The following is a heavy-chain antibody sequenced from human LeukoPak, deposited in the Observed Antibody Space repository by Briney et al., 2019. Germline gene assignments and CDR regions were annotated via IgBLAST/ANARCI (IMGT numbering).Heavy chain of an antibody. CDR2: FDPEDGET. J-gene: IGHJ4*02. Sequence: ASVKVSCKVSGYTLTELSMRWVRQAPGKGLEWMGGFDPEDGETIYAQKFQGRVTMAEDTSTDTAYMELSSLRSEDTAVYYCATHIPNITIFGVADAKSQFDYWGQGTLVTVSS. CDR3: ATHIPNITIFGVADAKSQFDY. CDR1: GYTLTELS. D-gene: IGHD3-3*01. V-gene: IGHV1-24*01.